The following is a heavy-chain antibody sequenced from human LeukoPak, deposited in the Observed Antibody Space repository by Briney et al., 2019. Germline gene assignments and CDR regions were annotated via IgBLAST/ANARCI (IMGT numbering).Heavy chain of an antibody. V-gene: IGHV3-48*03. D-gene: IGHD3-16*01. CDR3: ARDRDGGDY. CDR2: ISSSGSMI. CDR1: GFTFSNYE. Sequence: PGASLRLSCAASGFTFSNYEMNWVRQAPGRGLEWVSYISSSGSMIYYADSVKGRFTISRDNAKNSLYLQMNSLRAEDTAVYYCARDRDGGDYWGQGNLVTVSS. J-gene: IGHJ4*02.